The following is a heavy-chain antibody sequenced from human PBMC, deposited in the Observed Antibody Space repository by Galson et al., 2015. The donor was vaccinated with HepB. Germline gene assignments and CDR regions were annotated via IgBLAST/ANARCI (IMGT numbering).Heavy chain of an antibody. V-gene: IGHV3-9*01. CDR1: GFTFDDYA. D-gene: IGHD2-15*01. CDR3: AKSNCSGGSYYDY. Sequence: SLRLSCAASGFTFDDYAMHWVRQAPGKGLEWVSGISWNSGSIGYADSVKGRFTISRDNAKNSLYLQMNSLRAEDTALYYCAKSNCSGGSYYDYWGQGTLVTVSS. CDR2: ISWNSGSI. J-gene: IGHJ4*02.